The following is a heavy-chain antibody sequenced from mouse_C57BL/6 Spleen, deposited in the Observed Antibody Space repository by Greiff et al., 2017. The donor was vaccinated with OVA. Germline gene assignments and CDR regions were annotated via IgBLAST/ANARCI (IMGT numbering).Heavy chain of an antibody. J-gene: IGHJ4*01. Sequence: QVQLQQSGAELVRPGTSVKVSCKASGYAFTNYLIEWVKQRPGQGLEWIGVINPGSGGTNYNEKFKGKATLTADKSSSTAYMQLSSLTSEDSAVYFCARLGDGYSRAMDYWGQGTSVTVSS. CDR1: GYAFTNYL. D-gene: IGHD2-3*01. CDR2: INPGSGGT. V-gene: IGHV1-54*01. CDR3: ARLGDGYSRAMDY.